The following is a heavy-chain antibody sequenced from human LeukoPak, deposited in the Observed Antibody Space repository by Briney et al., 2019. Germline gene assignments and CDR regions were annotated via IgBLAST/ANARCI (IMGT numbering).Heavy chain of an antibody. CDR1: GFTFGDYA. D-gene: IGHD3-9*01. V-gene: IGHV3-49*04. CDR2: IRSKAYGGTT. CDR3: TVYYDILTGPFP. J-gene: IGHJ5*02. Sequence: PGGSLRLSCTASGFTFGDYAMSWVRQAPGKGLEWVGFIRSKAYGGTTEYAASVKGRFTISRDDSKSIAYLQMNSLKTEDTAVYYCTVYYDILTGPFPWGQGTLVTVSS.